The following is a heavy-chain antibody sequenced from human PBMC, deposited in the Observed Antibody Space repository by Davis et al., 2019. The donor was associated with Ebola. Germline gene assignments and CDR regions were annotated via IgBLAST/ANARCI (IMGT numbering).Heavy chain of an antibody. CDR3: ARRVRGTVTKCLDY. CDR1: GGSISSYY. V-gene: IGHV4-59*01. Sequence: GSLRLSCTVSGGSISSYYWSWIRQPPGKGLEWIGYIYYSGSTNYNPSLKSRVTISVDTSKNQFSLKLSSVTAADTAVYYCARRVRGTVTKCLDYWGQGTLVTVSS. J-gene: IGHJ4*02. D-gene: IGHD4-17*01. CDR2: IYYSGST.